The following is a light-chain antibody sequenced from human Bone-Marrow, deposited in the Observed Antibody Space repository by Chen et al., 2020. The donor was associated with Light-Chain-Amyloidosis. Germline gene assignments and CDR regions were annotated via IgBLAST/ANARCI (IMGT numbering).Light chain of an antibody. Sequence: QAVLTQSPSASGTPGQSVTISCSVSSSNIQKKKVYWYQQIAGTTPQLLIPKTYQRPSGVPDRLSGYKSGTSASLAISGRRPGDEADYYCATWDDNVIGWVFGGGTKLTVL. V-gene: IGLV1-47*01. CDR3: ATWDDNVIGWV. CDR1: SSNIQKKK. J-gene: IGLJ3*02. CDR2: KTY.